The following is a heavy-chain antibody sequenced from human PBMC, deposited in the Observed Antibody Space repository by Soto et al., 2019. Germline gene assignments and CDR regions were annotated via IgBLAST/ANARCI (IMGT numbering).Heavy chain of an antibody. Sequence: XETLSLTCTVSGVSISNSSYYWGWIRRPPGKGLEWIGTIYYSGITYYNPSLKSRVTISVDTSKNQFPLKLTSVTAADTAVYYCARHGSNWGQGTLVTVSS. V-gene: IGHV4-39*01. CDR3: ARHGSN. J-gene: IGHJ4*02. CDR1: GVSISNSSYY. CDR2: IYYSGIT.